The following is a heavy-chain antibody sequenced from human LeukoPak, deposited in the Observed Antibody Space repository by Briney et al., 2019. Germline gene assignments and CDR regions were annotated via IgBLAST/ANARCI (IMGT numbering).Heavy chain of an antibody. CDR1: GFRFSDYG. CDR2: IAYDGSLR. V-gene: IGHV3-30*03. Sequence: PGGSLRLSCAASGFRFSDYGMHWVRQAPGKGLEWVAVIAYDGSLRYYADYVKGRFTISRDNSKNTLLLQINSLRSEDTAVYYCARDHSGSYSYFQHWGQGTLVTVSS. D-gene: IGHD1-26*01. CDR3: ARDHSGSYSYFQH. J-gene: IGHJ1*01.